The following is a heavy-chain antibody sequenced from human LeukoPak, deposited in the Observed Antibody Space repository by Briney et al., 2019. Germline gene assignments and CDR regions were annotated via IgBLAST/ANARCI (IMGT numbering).Heavy chain of an antibody. V-gene: IGHV3-7*05. Sequence: GGSLRLSCAASGFTFSNYWMSWVRQAPGKGLERVANIKQDGSEKYYVDSVKGRFTFSRDNAKNSLYLQMNSLRAEDTAVYFCARWGTYSSSWLGTFDIWGQGTTVTVSS. CDR1: GFTFSNYW. CDR2: IKQDGSEK. CDR3: ARWGTYSSSWLGTFDI. J-gene: IGHJ3*02. D-gene: IGHD6-6*01.